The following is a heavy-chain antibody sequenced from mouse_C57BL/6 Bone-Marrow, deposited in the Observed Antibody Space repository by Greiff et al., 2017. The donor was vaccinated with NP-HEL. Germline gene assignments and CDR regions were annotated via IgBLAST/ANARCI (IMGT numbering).Heavy chain of an antibody. CDR2: SSNEDSDSTS. V-gene: IGHV7-1*01. CDR3: ARYNRDLYFDV. Sequence: EVKLVESGGGLVQSGRSLRLSCATSGFTFSDFYMEWVRQAPGKGLEWIAASSNEDSDSTSASSVSVKGPFIVSRATSQTFLYLRMLALRAEDTAIYYCARYNRDLYFDVWCTGTAVTVSA. CDR1: GFTFSDFY. J-gene: IGHJ1*03.